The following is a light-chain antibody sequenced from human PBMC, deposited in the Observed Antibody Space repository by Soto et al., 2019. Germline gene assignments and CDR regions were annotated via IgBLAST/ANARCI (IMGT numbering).Light chain of an antibody. CDR3: QQYGRSPGT. CDR2: GAS. Sequence: EIVLTQSPGTLSLSPGERATLSCRASQSVSSSYLAWYQQKPGQAPRLLIYGASSRATGIPDRFSGSGSGTDFTLTISRLEPEDFAMYYCQQYGRSPGTFGQGT. J-gene: IGKJ1*01. CDR1: QSVSSSY. V-gene: IGKV3-20*01.